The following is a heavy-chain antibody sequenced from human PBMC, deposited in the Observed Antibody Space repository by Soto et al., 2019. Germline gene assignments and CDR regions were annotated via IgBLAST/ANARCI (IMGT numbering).Heavy chain of an antibody. CDR3: ARHPRRGGQPDYFDY. Sequence: QVRLVQSGAEVKKPGASVKVSCKASGYTFTSYAMHWVRQAPGQRLEWMGWINAGNGNTKYSQKFQGRVTITRDTSASTAYMELSSLRSEDTAVYYCARHPRRGGQPDYFDYWGQGTLVTVSS. D-gene: IGHD3-10*01. CDR1: GYTFTSYA. V-gene: IGHV1-3*01. CDR2: INAGNGNT. J-gene: IGHJ4*02.